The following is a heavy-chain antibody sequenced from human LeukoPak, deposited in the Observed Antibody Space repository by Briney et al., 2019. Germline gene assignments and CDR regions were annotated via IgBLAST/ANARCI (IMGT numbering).Heavy chain of an antibody. V-gene: IGHV4-34*01. CDR1: GGSFSGYY. J-gene: IGHJ2*01. Sequence: SETLSLTYAVYGGSFSGYYWSWIRQPPGKGLEWIGEINHSGSTNYNPSLKSRVTISVDTSKKQFSLKLSSVTAADTAVYYCARRGWDTAMDRRRYFDLWGRGTLVTVSS. CDR2: INHSGST. D-gene: IGHD5-18*01. CDR3: ARRGWDTAMDRRRYFDL.